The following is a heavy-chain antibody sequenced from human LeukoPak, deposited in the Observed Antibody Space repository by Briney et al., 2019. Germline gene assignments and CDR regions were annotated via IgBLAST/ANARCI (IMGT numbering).Heavy chain of an antibody. J-gene: IGHJ3*02. CDR3: ARDPRAYSSGRDDAFDI. V-gene: IGHV1-46*01. CDR2: INPSGGST. Sequence: GASVKVSCKASGYTFTSYYMHWVRQAPGQGLEWMGIINPSGGSTSYAQKFQGRVTMTRDTSTSTVYMELSSLRSEDTAVYYCARDPRAYSSGRDDAFDIWGQGTMVTVSS. D-gene: IGHD6-19*01. CDR1: GYTFTSYY.